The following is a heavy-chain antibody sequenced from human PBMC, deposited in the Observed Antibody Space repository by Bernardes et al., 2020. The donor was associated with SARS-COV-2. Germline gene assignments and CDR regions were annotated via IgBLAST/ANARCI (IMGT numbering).Heavy chain of an antibody. CDR1: GYTFSNYG. CDR3: ARDPVSSLFEVVVAYSDY. D-gene: IGHD3-3*01. J-gene: IGHJ4*02. Sequence: SVKVSCKASGYTFSNYGISWVRLAPGQGLEWMGWISPYSGNTNYAQTFQDRVTMTTDTSTNTAYLEVRSLRTDDTAVYYCARDPVSSLFEVVVAYSDYWGQGTLVTVSS. V-gene: IGHV1-18*01. CDR2: ISPYSGNT.